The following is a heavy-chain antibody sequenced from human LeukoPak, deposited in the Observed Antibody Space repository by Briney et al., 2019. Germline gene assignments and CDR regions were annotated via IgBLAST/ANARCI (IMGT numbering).Heavy chain of an antibody. D-gene: IGHD6-19*01. J-gene: IGHJ4*02. CDR1: GGSISSYY. V-gene: IGHV4-4*07. CDR2: IYTSGST. Sequence: SETLSLTCTVPGGSISSYYLSWIRQPAGKGLEWVGRIYTSGSTNYNPSLKSRVTMSVDTSKNQFSLKLSSVTAADTAVYYCARQYSSGCYDYWGQGTLVTVSS. CDR3: ARQYSSGCYDY.